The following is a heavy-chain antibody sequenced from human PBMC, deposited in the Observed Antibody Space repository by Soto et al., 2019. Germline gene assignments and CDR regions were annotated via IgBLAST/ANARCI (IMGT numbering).Heavy chain of an antibody. V-gene: IGHV3-33*01. CDR2: IWYNGNKK. CDR1: GFTFSSYG. D-gene: IGHD3-22*01. Sequence: PGGSLRLSCAASGFTFSSYGIHWVRQAPGEGLERLAVIWYNGNKKYYADSVKGRFTISRDNSKNTVYLQMNSLRAEDTAVYYCARDRDYFDTSGYYYHFDYWGQGTLVTV. J-gene: IGHJ4*02. CDR3: ARDRDYFDTSGYYYHFDY.